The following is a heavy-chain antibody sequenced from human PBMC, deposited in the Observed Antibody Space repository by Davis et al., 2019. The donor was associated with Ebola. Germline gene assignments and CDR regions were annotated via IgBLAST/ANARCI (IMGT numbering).Heavy chain of an antibody. CDR1: GYTFTGYY. CDR2: INPNSGGT. D-gene: IGHD5-12*01. V-gene: IGHV1-2*04. CDR3: ARGRGIVATAGIYYYYYGMDV. Sequence: ASVKVSCKASGYTFTGYYMHWVRQAPGQGLEWMGWINPNSGGTNYAQKFQGWVTMTRDTSISTAHMELSRLRSDDTAVYYCARGRGIVATAGIYYYYYGMDVWGQGTTVTVSS. J-gene: IGHJ6*02.